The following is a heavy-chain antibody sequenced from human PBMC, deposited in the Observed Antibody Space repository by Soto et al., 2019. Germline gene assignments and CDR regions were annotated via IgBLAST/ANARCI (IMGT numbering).Heavy chain of an antibody. J-gene: IGHJ6*02. V-gene: IGHV3-21*01. CDR3: ARARIPYYYYYGMDV. Sequence: GGFLRLFCAASGFTFSSYSMNWVRQAPGKGLEWVSSISSSSSYIYYADSVKGRFTISRDNAKNSLYLQMNSLRDEDTAVYYCARARIPYYYYYGMDVWGQGTTVTVSS. D-gene: IGHD5-18*01. CDR2: ISSSSSYI. CDR1: GFTFSSYS.